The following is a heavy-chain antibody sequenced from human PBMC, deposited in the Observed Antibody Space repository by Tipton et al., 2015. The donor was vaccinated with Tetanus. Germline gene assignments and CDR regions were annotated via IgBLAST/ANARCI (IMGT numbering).Heavy chain of an antibody. D-gene: IGHD2-15*01. CDR3: AREADCSGGSCFSGDFDT. CDR2: SWYDGTDK. Sequence: SLRLSCAASGFIFSSYGIHWVRQAPGKGLEWVAVSWYDGTDKYYADSVKGRFTISRDNSKNTLYLQMNSLRAEETALYYCAREADCSGGSCFSGDFDTWGQGTQVTVSS. J-gene: IGHJ4*02. V-gene: IGHV3-33*01. CDR1: GFIFSSYG.